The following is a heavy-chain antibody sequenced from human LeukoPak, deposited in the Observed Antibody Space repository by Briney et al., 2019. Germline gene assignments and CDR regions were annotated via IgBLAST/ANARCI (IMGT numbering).Heavy chain of an antibody. V-gene: IGHV3-66*01. J-gene: IGHJ4*02. Sequence: GGSLRLSCAVSGSIGIDGYMSWVRQAPGKGLEWLSVIYRGGARYYSDSVKGRFTISRDSSNNAWHLQLHNLRVEDTAVYYCAGGRWELLRMDHWGQGALVTVSS. CDR1: GSIGIDGY. D-gene: IGHD1-26*01. CDR3: AGGRWELLRMDH. CDR2: IYRGGAR.